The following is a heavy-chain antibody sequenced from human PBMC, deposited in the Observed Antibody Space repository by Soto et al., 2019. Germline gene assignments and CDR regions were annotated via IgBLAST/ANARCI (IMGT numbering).Heavy chain of an antibody. D-gene: IGHD3-22*01. CDR1: GDSVSSKSAA. J-gene: IGHJ3*02. Sequence: SQTLSLTCVISGDSVSSKSAAWNGIRQSPSRGLEWLGRTHYRSKWYNDYAVSVKSRLTINPDTSKNQFSLQLNSVTPEDTAVYYCARMDYYDSSGYPRRAFDIWGQGTVVTVSS. CDR3: ARMDYYDSSGYPRRAFDI. CDR2: THYRSKWYN. V-gene: IGHV6-1*01.